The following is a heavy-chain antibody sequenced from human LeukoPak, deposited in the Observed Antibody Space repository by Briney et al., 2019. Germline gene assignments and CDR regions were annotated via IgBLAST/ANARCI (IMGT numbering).Heavy chain of an antibody. CDR1: GYTFNSYY. D-gene: IGHD3-22*01. J-gene: IGHJ5*02. CDR2: INPSGGTT. V-gene: IGHV1-46*02. CDR3: ARGVLYDSSVYSSSAWFDP. Sequence: GASVKVSCKASGYTFNSYYIHWVRQAPGQGLEWMAIINPSGGTTSCAQKFQGRVAMTRDMSTSTVYMELSSLRSEDTAVYYCARGVLYDSSVYSSSAWFDPWAREPWSPSPQ.